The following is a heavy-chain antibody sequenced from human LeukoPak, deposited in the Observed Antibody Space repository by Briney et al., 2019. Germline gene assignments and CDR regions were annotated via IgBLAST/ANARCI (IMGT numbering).Heavy chain of an antibody. V-gene: IGHV3-21*01. CDR1: GFTFNTFK. D-gene: IGHD3-9*01. J-gene: IGHJ4*02. Sequence: GGSLRLSCAASGFTFNTFKMNWVRQAPGKGPEWVSSITSGGDYIYYADSVKGRFTTSRDNAKNSLSLQLNSLRVEDTAVYYCARGHYDVLAASYKWTPDYWGQGTLVTVSS. CDR2: ITSGGDYI. CDR3: ARGHYDVLAASYKWTPDY.